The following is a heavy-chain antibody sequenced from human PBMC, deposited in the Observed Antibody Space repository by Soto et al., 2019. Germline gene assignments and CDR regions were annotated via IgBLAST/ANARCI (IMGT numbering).Heavy chain of an antibody. J-gene: IGHJ3*02. V-gene: IGHV3-53*04. CDR2: IYSGGST. CDR1: GFTVSSNY. D-gene: IGHD2-2*01. Sequence: GGSLRLSCAASGFTVSSNYMSWVRQAPGKGLEWVSVIYSGGSTYYADSVKGRFTISRHNSKNTLYLQMNSLRAEDTDVYYCARAQYQLLYAFDIWGQGTMVTVSS. CDR3: ARAQYQLLYAFDI.